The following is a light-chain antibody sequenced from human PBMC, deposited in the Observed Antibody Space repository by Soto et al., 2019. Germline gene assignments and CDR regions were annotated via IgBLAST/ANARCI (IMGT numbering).Light chain of an antibody. J-gene: IGLJ2*01. CDR2: DDR. CDR1: NIETKT. CDR3: QVWDIVTSRRI. Sequence: SYELTQPPSVSVAPGQTASLACGGANIETKTVHWYQQRPGQAPVLGVYDDRDRPSGIPERFSGSNSGHTATLTISRVEAGDEADYYCQVWDIVTSRRIFGGGTKLTV. V-gene: IGLV3-21*02.